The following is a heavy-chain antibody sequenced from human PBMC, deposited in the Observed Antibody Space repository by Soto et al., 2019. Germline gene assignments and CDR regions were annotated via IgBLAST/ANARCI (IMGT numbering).Heavy chain of an antibody. CDR3: ARGWANWSYGSRAYYYYYGMDV. Sequence: WASVKVSCKASGGTFSSYAISWVRQAPGQGLEWMGGIIPIFGTANYAQKFQGRVTITADKSTSTAYMELSSLRSEDTAVYYCARGWANWSYGSRAYYYYYGMDVWGQGTTVTVSS. CDR2: IIPIFGTA. D-gene: IGHD1-7*01. CDR1: GGTFSSYA. V-gene: IGHV1-69*06. J-gene: IGHJ6*02.